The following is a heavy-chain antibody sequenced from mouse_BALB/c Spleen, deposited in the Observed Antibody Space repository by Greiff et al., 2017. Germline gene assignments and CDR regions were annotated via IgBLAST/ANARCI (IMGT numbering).Heavy chain of an antibody. Sequence: EVHLVESGGGLVQPGGSRKLSCAASGFTFSSFGMHWVRQAPEKGLEWVAYISSGSSTIYYADTVKGRFTISRDNPKNTLFLQMTSLRSEDTAMYYCARWGSRRYFDVWGAGTTVTVSS. V-gene: IGHV5-17*02. CDR2: ISSGSSTI. CDR3: ARWGSRRYFDV. J-gene: IGHJ1*01. CDR1: GFTFSSFG. D-gene: IGHD1-1*01.